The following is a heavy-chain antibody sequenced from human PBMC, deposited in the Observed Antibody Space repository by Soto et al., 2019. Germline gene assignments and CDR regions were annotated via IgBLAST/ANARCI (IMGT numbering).Heavy chain of an antibody. CDR2: IYYSGST. Sequence: SETHSLTCTVSGGSVSSGSYYWSWIRQPPGRGLEWIGYIYYSGSTNYNPSPKSRVTISVDTSKNQFSLKLSSVTAADTAVYYCARETADTYYYDSSGYFDYWGQGTLVTVSS. CDR1: GGSVSSGSYY. J-gene: IGHJ4*02. D-gene: IGHD3-22*01. V-gene: IGHV4-61*01. CDR3: ARETADTYYYDSSGYFDY.